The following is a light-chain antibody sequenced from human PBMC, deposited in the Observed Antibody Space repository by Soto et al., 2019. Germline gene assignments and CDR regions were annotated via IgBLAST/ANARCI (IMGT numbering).Light chain of an antibody. CDR3: CSYAGTYTYV. CDR1: SSDVGNYIY. J-gene: IGLJ1*01. V-gene: IGLV2-11*01. CDR2: DVT. Sequence: QAVMTQPRSVSGSTGQSVTISCTGTSSDVGNYIYVSWYQQLPGNAPKLMIYDVTKRPSGVPDRFSGSKSGNTASLTISGLQAEDEADYHCCSYAGTYTYVFGTGTKVTV.